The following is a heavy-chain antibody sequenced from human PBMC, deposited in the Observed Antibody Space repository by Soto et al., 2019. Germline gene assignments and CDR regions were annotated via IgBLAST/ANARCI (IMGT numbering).Heavy chain of an antibody. CDR1: GFTFSDSY. V-gene: IGHV3-11*01. D-gene: IGHD3-10*01. CDR3: ARGAFDI. CDR2: ISSSGSTI. Sequence: QVHLVESGGGLVKPGGSLRLSCAASGFTFSDSYINWIRQAPGKGLEWVSYISSSGSTIYYADSVKGRFTISRNNAKKXXXXXXXXXXXEDTAVYYCARGAFDIWGQGTTVTVSS. J-gene: IGHJ3*02.